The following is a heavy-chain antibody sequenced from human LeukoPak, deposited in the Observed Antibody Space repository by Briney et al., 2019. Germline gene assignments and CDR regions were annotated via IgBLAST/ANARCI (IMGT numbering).Heavy chain of an antibody. CDR1: GFTFSSYS. V-gene: IGHV3-21*01. J-gene: IGHJ3*02. Sequence: PGGSLRLSCAASGFTFSSYSMSWVGQAPGPGLALVSSISSSSSYIYYADSVKGRFTISRGNAKNSLYLQMNSLRAEDTAVYYCARDVVDTAMVPDAFDIWGQGTMVTVSS. D-gene: IGHD5-18*01. CDR3: ARDVVDTAMVPDAFDI. CDR2: ISSSSSYI.